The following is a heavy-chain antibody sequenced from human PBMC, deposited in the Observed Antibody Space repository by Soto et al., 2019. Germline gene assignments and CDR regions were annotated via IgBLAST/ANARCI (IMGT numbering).Heavy chain of an antibody. J-gene: IGHJ4*02. CDR2: ISGSGGST. V-gene: IGHV3-23*01. CDR3: AKATYYYDSYFDY. CDR1: GFTFSSYA. D-gene: IGHD3-22*01. Sequence: EVQLLESGGGLVQPGGYLRLSCAASGFTFSSYAMSWVRQAPGKGLEWVSAISGSGGSTYYADSVKGRFTISRDNSKNTLYLQMNSLRAEDTAVYYCAKATYYYDSYFDYWGQGTLVTVSS.